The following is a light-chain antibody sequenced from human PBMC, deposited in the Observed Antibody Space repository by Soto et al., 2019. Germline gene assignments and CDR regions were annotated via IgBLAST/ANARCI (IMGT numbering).Light chain of an antibody. CDR2: AAS. J-gene: IGKJ1*01. V-gene: IGKV1-39*01. Sequence: DMQIAQSPSSLSASLGGRVTSSCRAIQFIDSYLNWYQQKPGKAPKLLIYAASSLQSGVSSRFSGSGSGTDFTLTINSLQPEDFATYYCQQSYSTTRTFGQGTKVDIK. CDR1: QFIDSY. CDR3: QQSYSTTRT.